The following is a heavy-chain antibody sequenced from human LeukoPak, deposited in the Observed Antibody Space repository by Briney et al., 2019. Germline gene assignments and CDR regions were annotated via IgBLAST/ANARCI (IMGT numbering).Heavy chain of an antibody. CDR3: ARGLVVAATKFDY. J-gene: IGHJ4*02. D-gene: IGHD2-15*01. Sequence: SETLSLTCTVSGGSIDNNDYYWSWIRQPAGKGLEWIGRIYTSGSTNYNPSLKSRVTISVDTSKNQFSLKLSSVTAADTAVYYCARGLVVAATKFDYWGQGTLVTVSS. CDR1: GGSIDNNDYY. CDR2: IYTSGST. V-gene: IGHV4-61*02.